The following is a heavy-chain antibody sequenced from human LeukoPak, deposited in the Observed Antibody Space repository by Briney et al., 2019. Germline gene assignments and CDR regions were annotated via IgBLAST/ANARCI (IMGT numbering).Heavy chain of an antibody. J-gene: IGHJ4*02. CDR2: IIPIFGTA. CDR1: GGTFISYA. CDR3: ATGRDRYCSGGSCYLGDDY. D-gene: IGHD2-15*01. V-gene: IGHV1-69*13. Sequence: ASVKVSCKASGGTFISYAISWVRQAPGQGLEWMGGIIPIFGTANYAQKFQGRVTITADESTSTAYMELRSLRSEDTAVYYCATGRDRYCSGGSCYLGDDYWGQGTLVTVSS.